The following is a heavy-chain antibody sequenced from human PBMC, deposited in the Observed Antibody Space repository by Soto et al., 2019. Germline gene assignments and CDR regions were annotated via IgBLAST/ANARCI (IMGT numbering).Heavy chain of an antibody. D-gene: IGHD6-6*01. V-gene: IGHV5-10-1*01. CDR1: GYSFTSYW. CDR3: ARRGQLVLDAFDI. Sequence: PGASLKISCKGSGYSFTSYWISWVRQMPGKGLEWMGRIDPSDSYTNYSPSFQGHVTISADKSISTAYLQWSSLKASDTAMYYCARRGQLVLDAFDIWGQGTMVTVSS. CDR2: IDPSDSYT. J-gene: IGHJ3*02.